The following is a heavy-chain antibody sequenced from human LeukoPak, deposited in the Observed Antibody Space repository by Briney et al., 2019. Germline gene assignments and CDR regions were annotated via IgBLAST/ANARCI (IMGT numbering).Heavy chain of an antibody. CDR3: AGTSWSYYYDSSGYYRYNWFDP. CDR1: GGSISSYY. D-gene: IGHD3-22*01. Sequence: SETLSLTCTVSGGSISSYYWSWIRQPAGKGLEWIGRIYTSGSTNYNPSLKSRVTMSVDTSKNQFSLKLSSVTAADTAVYYYAGTSWSYYYDSSGYYRYNWFDPWGQGTLVSVSS. CDR2: IYTSGST. V-gene: IGHV4-4*07. J-gene: IGHJ5*02.